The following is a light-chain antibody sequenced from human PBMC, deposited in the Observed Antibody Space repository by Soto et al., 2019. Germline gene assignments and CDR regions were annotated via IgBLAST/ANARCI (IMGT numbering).Light chain of an antibody. J-gene: IGLJ3*02. Sequence: QSALTRPASVSGSPGQSITISCTGTSSDVGGYNYVSWYQQHPGKAPKLMIYEVSNRPSGVSNRFSGSKSGNTASLTISGLQAEYEADYSCSSYTSSNTWVFGGGTKVTVL. CDR1: SSDVGGYNY. V-gene: IGLV2-14*01. CDR2: EVS. CDR3: SSYTSSNTWV.